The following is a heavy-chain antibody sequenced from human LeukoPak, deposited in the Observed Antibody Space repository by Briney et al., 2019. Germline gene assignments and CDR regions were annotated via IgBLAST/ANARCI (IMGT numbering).Heavy chain of an antibody. Sequence: GGSLRLSCAASGFTFSSYSMNWVRQVPGKGLEWVSYISSSSTIYYADSVKGRFTISRDNAKNSLYLQMNSLRDEDTAVYYCARASRGSDYWGQGTLVTVSS. D-gene: IGHD3-10*01. J-gene: IGHJ4*02. CDR2: ISSSSTI. CDR1: GFTFSSYS. V-gene: IGHV3-48*02. CDR3: ARASRGSDY.